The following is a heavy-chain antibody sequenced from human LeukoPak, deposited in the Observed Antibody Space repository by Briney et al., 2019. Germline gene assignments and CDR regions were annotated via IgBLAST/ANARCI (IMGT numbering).Heavy chain of an antibody. Sequence: SETLSLTCTVSSGSVNSYYWSWIRQPPGKGLEWIGYIYYSGSTNYNPSLKSRVTMSVDTSKNQFSLKLSSVTAADTAVYYCARAPLYYDSSGYYYQVPWFDPWGQGTLVTVSS. CDR2: IYYSGST. V-gene: IGHV4-59*02. CDR1: SGSVNSYY. J-gene: IGHJ5*02. CDR3: ARAPLYYDSSGYYYQVPWFDP. D-gene: IGHD3-22*01.